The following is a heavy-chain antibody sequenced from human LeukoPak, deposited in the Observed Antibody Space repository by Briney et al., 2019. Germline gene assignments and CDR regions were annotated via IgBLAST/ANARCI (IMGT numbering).Heavy chain of an antibody. Sequence: GGSLRLSCAASGFAFRTYEMNWVRQAPGKGLEWVSYISSSGSTIYYADSVKGRFTISRDNAKNSLYLQMNSLRAEDTAVYYCARVSRAGYDYVWESYRYTGLDYWGQGTLVTVSS. D-gene: IGHD3-16*02. V-gene: IGHV3-48*03. CDR2: ISSSGSTI. CDR3: ARVSRAGYDYVWESYRYTGLDY. CDR1: GFAFRTYE. J-gene: IGHJ4*02.